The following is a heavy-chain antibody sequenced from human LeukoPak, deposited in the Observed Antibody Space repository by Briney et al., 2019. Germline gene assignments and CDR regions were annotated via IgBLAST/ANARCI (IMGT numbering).Heavy chain of an antibody. J-gene: IGHJ4*02. CDR1: GGSISNYY. CDR3: ARSSSWPYYFDY. D-gene: IGHD6-13*01. Sequence: SETLSLTCTVSGGSISNYYWSWIRQPAGKGLEWIGRFYISGSTNYNPSLKSRVTMSVDTSKNQFSLKLSSVTAADTAVYYCARSSSWPYYFDYWGQGTLVTVSS. V-gene: IGHV4-4*07. CDR2: FYISGST.